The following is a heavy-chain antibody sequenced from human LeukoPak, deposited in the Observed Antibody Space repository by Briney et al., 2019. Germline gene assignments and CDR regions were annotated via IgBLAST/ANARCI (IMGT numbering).Heavy chain of an antibody. CDR1: GFTVNNKY. J-gene: IGHJ4*02. D-gene: IGHD1-26*01. Sequence: GGSLRLSCAASGFTVNNKYMSWVRQAPGKGLDWVSVIYGGGSTHYADSVKGRFTISRDNSKNTVYLQMSSLRAEDTAIYYCKWEPKYWGQGTLVTVSS. CDR2: IYGGGST. CDR3: KWEPKY. V-gene: IGHV3-66*01.